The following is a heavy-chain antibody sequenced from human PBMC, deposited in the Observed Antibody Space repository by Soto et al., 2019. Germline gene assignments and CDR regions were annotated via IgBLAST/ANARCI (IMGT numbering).Heavy chain of an antibody. CDR2: VYYTGTT. Sequence: LYLTFAVSGSPISPYYWSWIRQAPGKVLEWIGYVYYTGTTNYNPSLKSRVTISIDRSKNQISLDLTSATAADTAVYYCARDGYRYKGTFDCWGPATMV. D-gene: IGHD5-18*01. CDR3: ARDGYRYKGTFDC. J-gene: IGHJ3*01. V-gene: IGHV4-59*01. CDR1: GSPISPYY.